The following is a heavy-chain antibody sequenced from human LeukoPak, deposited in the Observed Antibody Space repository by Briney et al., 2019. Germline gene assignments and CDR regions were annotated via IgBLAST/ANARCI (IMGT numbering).Heavy chain of an antibody. J-gene: IGHJ4*02. Sequence: PSETLSLTCTVSGGSISSSSYYWGWIRQPPGKGLEWIGSIYYSGSTYYNPSLKSRVTISVDTSKNQFSLKLSSVTAADTAVYYCAITYYDFWSGYPYFDYWGQGTLVTVSS. CDR1: GGSISSSSYY. CDR2: IYYSGST. D-gene: IGHD3-3*01. V-gene: IGHV4-39*01. CDR3: AITYYDFWSGYPYFDY.